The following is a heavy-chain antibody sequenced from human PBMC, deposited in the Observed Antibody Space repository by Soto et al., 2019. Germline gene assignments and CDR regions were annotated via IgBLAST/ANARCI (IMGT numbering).Heavy chain of an antibody. J-gene: IGHJ6*02. D-gene: IGHD6-13*01. CDR2: TYYRSKWYN. Sequence: PSQTLSLTCAISGDSVSSNSAAWNWIRQSPSRGLEWLGRTYYRSKWYNDYAVSVKSRITINPDTSKNQFSLQLNSVTPEDTAVYYCARDRPIAAAGGDLRPLYYGMDVWGQGTTVTVSS. CDR3: ARDRPIAAAGGDLRPLYYGMDV. V-gene: IGHV6-1*01. CDR1: GDSVSSNSAA.